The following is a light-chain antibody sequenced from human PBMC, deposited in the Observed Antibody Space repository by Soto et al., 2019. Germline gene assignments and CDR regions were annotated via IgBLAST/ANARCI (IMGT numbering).Light chain of an antibody. CDR1: SSDVGAYNY. Sequence: QSVLTQPASVSGSPGQSITISCSGTSSDVGAYNYVSWYQHHPGKDPKLIIYEITDRPAGVSTRFSGSRSGNTASLTISGLQPEDEAQYYCSSYTSGTTLYVFGTGTKLTVL. CDR2: EIT. V-gene: IGLV2-14*01. CDR3: SSYTSGTTLYV. J-gene: IGLJ1*01.